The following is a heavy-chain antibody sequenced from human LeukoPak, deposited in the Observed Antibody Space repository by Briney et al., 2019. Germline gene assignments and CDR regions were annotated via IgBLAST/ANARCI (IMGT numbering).Heavy chain of an antibody. CDR2: INHSGST. CDR1: GGSFSGYY. V-gene: IGHV4-34*01. J-gene: IGHJ5*02. D-gene: IGHD6-13*01. CDR3: ARRRRGSSWTSPFDP. Sequence: SETLSLTCAVYGGSFSGYYWSWIRQPPGKGLEWIGEINHSGSTNYNPSLKSRVTISVDTSKNQFSLKLSSVTAADTAVYYCARRRRGSSWTSPFDPWGRGTLVTVSS.